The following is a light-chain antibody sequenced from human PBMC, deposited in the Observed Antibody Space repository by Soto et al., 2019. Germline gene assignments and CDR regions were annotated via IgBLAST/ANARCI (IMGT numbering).Light chain of an antibody. J-gene: IGLJ2*01. V-gene: IGLV2-8*01. CDR2: EVS. CDR3: SSYAGSNNLL. Sequence: QSVLTQPPSASGSPGQSVTISCTGTSRDVGGYNYVSWYQQHPGKAPKLMIYEVSKRPSGVPDRLSGSKSGNTASLTVSGLQAEDEADYYCSSYAGSNNLLFGGGTKLTVL. CDR1: SRDVGGYNY.